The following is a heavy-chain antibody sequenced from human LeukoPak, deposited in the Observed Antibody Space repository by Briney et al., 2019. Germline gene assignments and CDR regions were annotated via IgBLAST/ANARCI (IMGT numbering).Heavy chain of an antibody. V-gene: IGHV1-69*04. CDR3: AGTRGSGSYYNWFDY. CDR1: GGTFSSYA. J-gene: IGHJ4*02. Sequence: SVKVSCKASGGTFSSYAISWVRQAPGQGLEWMGRIIPILGIANYAQKFQGRVTITADKSTSTAYMELSSLRSEDTAVYSCAGTRGSGSYYNWFDYWGQGTLVTVSS. CDR2: IIPILGIA. D-gene: IGHD3-10*01.